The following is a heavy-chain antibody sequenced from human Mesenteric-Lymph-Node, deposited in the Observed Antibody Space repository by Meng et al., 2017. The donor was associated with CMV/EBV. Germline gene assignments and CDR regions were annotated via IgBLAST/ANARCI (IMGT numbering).Heavy chain of an antibody. CDR2: INHSGST. D-gene: IGHD3-10*01. Sequence: YGGSFRCYHWNWIRQPPEKGLEWIGEINHSGSTNYNPSLKSRATISVDTSKNQFSLKLSSVTAADTAVYYCARRNMVRGVVNWHFDLWGRGILVTVSS. J-gene: IGHJ2*01. CDR1: GGSFRCYH. V-gene: IGHV4-34*01. CDR3: ARRNMVRGVVNWHFDL.